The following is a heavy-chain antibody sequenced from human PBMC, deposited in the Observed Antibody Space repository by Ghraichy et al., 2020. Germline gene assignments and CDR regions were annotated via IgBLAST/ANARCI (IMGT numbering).Heavy chain of an antibody. CDR3: ATSVSAAGDDY. V-gene: IGHV4-39*01. Sequence: SETLSLTCTVSGGSISRSSYYWGWVRQPPGKGLEWIGSIYYSGNTYYNPSLKSRVTISVDTSKNQFSLKLISVTAADTAVYYCATSVSAAGDDYWGQGTLVTVYS. CDR1: GGSISRSSYY. D-gene: IGHD6-13*01. J-gene: IGHJ4*02. CDR2: IYYSGNT.